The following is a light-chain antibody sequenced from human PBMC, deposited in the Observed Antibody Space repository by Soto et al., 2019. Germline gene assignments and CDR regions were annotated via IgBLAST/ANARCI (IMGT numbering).Light chain of an antibody. CDR3: QQRSNWPST. CDR2: DAS. Sequence: EIMLTQSPATLSLSPGERATLSCRASQLVSSYLAWYQQKPGQAPRLLIYDASNRATGIPARFSGSGSGTDFTLTISSLEPEDFAVYYCQQRSNWPSTFGQGTRLEIK. J-gene: IGKJ5*01. V-gene: IGKV3-11*01. CDR1: QLVSSY.